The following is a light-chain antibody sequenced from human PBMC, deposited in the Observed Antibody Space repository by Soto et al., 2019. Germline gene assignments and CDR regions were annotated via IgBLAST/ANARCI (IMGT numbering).Light chain of an antibody. CDR1: ISDVGSFNL. Sequence: QSVLTQPASVSGSPGQSITISCTGTISDVGSFNLVFWYQHHPGKAPKLMIYEVTKRPSGVSNRFSGSKSGNTASLTISGLQAEDEADYYCCSYAGSDVVVFGGGTKLTVL. CDR3: CSYAGSDVVV. V-gene: IGLV2-23*02. CDR2: EVT. J-gene: IGLJ2*01.